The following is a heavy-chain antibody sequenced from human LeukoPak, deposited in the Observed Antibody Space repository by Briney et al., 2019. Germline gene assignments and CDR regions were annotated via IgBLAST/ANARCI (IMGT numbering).Heavy chain of an antibody. J-gene: IGHJ4*02. V-gene: IGHV1-24*01. CDR2: FDPEDGET. D-gene: IGHD3-16*02. CDR3: ATARLSESRRFDY. Sequence: ASVTVSCKVSGYTLTELSMHWARQAPGKGLEWMGGFDPEDGETIYAQRFQGRVTMTEDTSTDTAYMELSSLRSEDTAVYYCATARLSESRRFDYWGQGTLVTVSS. CDR1: GYTLTELS.